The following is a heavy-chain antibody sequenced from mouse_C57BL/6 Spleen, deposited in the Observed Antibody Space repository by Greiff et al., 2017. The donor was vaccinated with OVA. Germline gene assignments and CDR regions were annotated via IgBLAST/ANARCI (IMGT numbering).Heavy chain of an antibody. CDR1: GYTFTSYW. D-gene: IGHD2-4*01. Sequence: QVQLQQSGAELVKPGASVKLSCKASGYTFTSYWMHWVKQRPGQGLEWIGMIHPNSGSNNYNEKFKSKATLTVDKSSSTAYMQLSSLTSEDSAVYYCARGRDYDYFDYWGQGTTLTVSS. J-gene: IGHJ2*01. CDR3: ARGRDYDYFDY. CDR2: IHPNSGSN. V-gene: IGHV1-64*01.